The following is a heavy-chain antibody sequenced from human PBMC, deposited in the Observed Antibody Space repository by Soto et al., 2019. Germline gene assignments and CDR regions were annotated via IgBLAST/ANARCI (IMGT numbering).Heavy chain of an antibody. CDR3: AVWRVLPIENDAFDI. V-gene: IGHV1-18*01. Sequence: ASVKASCKASGYSFTSYGMSWVRQAHGQGLEWMGWISAYNGNTNYAQKLQGRVTMTTDTSTSTAYMELRSLRSDDTAVYYCAVWRVLPIENDAFDIWGQGTMVTVSS. J-gene: IGHJ3*02. D-gene: IGHD3-10*01. CDR2: ISAYNGNT. CDR1: GYSFTSYG.